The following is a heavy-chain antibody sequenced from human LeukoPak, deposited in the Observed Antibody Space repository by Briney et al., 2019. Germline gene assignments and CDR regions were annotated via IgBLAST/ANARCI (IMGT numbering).Heavy chain of an antibody. Sequence: SETLSLTCAVYGGSFSGYYWSWIRQPPGKGLEWIGEINHSGSTNYNPSLKSRVTISVDTSKNQFSLKLSSVTAADTAVYYCARDTYNWNDEAFDYWGQGTLVTVSS. CDR3: ARDTYNWNDEAFDY. J-gene: IGHJ4*02. CDR1: GGSFSGYY. V-gene: IGHV4-34*01. D-gene: IGHD1-20*01. CDR2: INHSGST.